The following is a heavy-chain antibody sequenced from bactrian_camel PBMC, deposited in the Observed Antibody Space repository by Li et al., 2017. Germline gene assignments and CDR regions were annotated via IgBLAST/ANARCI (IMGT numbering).Heavy chain of an antibody. Sequence: VQLVESGGGTVQPGGSLRLSCVASGFEFRGMAMGWIRQAPGKGLGWVSDINSGGRIKDYASNVKGRFAISRDDAKDTLYLQMNNLQTEDTAMYYCTTGYGRYGLHGLSDGPRGQGTQVTV. D-gene: IGHD3*01. CDR1: GFEFRGMA. CDR2: INSGGRIK. J-gene: IGHJ4*01. CDR3: TTGYGRYGLHGLSDGP. V-gene: IGHV3S40*01.